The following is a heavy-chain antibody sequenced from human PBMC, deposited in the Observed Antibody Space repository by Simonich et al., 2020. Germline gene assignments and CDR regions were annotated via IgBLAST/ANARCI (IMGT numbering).Heavy chain of an antibody. CDR2: INPNRGGT. V-gene: IGHV1-2*02. CDR3: ARGRLTGDKGAFDI. CDR1: GYTFTGYY. J-gene: IGHJ3*02. D-gene: IGHD7-27*01. Sequence: QVQLVQSGAEVKKPGASVKVSCKASGYTFTGYYMHWVRQAPGQGLEWMGWINPNRGGTNYATKFQGRVTMTRDTSISTAYMELSRLRSDDTAVYYCARGRLTGDKGAFDIWGQGTMVTVSS.